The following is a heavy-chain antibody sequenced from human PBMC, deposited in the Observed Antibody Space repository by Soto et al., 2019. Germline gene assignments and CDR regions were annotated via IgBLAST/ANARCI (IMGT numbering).Heavy chain of an antibody. J-gene: IGHJ5*02. Sequence: SETLSLTCAVSGYSISSGLYWSLIRQPPGKELEWIGTIYRGGITYYNPSLKRRVTISIDTSKNHSSLRLSYATATDTAVYFCAIGNPDWFDPWGQGTLLTVSS. CDR1: GYSISSGLY. D-gene: IGHD1-1*01. CDR2: IYRGGIT. V-gene: IGHV4-38-2*01. CDR3: AIGNPDWFDP.